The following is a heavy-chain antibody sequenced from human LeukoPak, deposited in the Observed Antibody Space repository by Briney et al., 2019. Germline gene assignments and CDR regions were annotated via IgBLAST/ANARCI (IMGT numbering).Heavy chain of an antibody. Sequence: GVCLKLSCKVFVYIYTNYCIVWGRHMPANRLEWMGIIYPGDSDTRYSPSFQGQVTISADKSISTAYLQWSSLQASDTAMYYCARRCSGASCYSDYGMGVWGQGTTVTVSS. V-gene: IGHV5-51*01. CDR2: IYPGDSDT. D-gene: IGHD2-15*01. CDR3: ARRCSGASCYSDYGMGV. CDR1: VYIYTNYC. J-gene: IGHJ6*02.